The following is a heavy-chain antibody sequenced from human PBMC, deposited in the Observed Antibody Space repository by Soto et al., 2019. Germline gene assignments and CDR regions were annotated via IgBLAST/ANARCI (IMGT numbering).Heavy chain of an antibody. Sequence: ASVKVSCKASGYTFTSYGISWVRQAPGQGLEWMGWISAYNGNTNYAQKLQGRVTMTTDTSTSTAYMELRSLRSDDTAVYYCARERTIFGVVSMFDPWGQGTLVTVS. CDR3: ARERTIFGVVSMFDP. CDR1: GYTFTSYG. V-gene: IGHV1-18*01. CDR2: ISAYNGNT. J-gene: IGHJ5*02. D-gene: IGHD3-3*01.